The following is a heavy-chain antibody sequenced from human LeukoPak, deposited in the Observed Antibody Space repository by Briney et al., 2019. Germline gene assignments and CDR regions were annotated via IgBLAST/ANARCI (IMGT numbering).Heavy chain of an antibody. CDR1: GYTFTGYY. Sequence: ASVKVSFKTSGYTFTGYYMHWVRQAPGQGLEWMGWINPNSGVTSYAQKLQGRVTVTRDTSISTAYMELSRLRSDDTAVYYCARGDDPNSYFDYWGQGTLVSVPS. D-gene: IGHD5-24*01. J-gene: IGHJ4*02. CDR3: ARGDDPNSYFDY. CDR2: INPNSGVT. V-gene: IGHV1-2*02.